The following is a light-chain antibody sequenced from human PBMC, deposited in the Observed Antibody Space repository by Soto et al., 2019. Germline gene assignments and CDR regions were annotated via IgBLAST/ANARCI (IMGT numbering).Light chain of an antibody. V-gene: IGKV3-15*01. J-gene: IGKJ5*01. Sequence: EIVMTQFPAILYVSPGERTTLTCRDGQSVSSNLAWYQQKPGQAPRLLIYISATRTTGIRARFSGSGSGTEFALTISILQSEDYAVYYCQQYNNWPPPSTFGQGTRLDIK. CDR1: QSVSSN. CDR2: ISA. CDR3: QQYNNWPPPST.